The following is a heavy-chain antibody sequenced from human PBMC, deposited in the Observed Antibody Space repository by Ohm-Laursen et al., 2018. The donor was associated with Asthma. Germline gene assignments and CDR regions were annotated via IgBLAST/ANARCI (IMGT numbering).Heavy chain of an antibody. D-gene: IGHD3-22*01. J-gene: IGHJ4*02. CDR2: INPNSGGT. V-gene: IGHV1-2*06. Sequence: ASVKVSCKASGYTFSSYDINWVRQATGQGLEWMGRINPNSGGTNYAQKFQGRVTMTRDTSISTAYMELSRLRSDDTAVYYCAIDYYDSSGYQFDYWGQGTLVTVSS. CDR1: GYTFSSYD. CDR3: AIDYYDSSGYQFDY.